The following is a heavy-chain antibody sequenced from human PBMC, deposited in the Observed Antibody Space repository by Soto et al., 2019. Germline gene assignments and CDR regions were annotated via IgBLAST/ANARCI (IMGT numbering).Heavy chain of an antibody. V-gene: IGHV4-30-2*01. Sequence: PSETLSLTCAFSGGSISSGGYSLSWIRQPPGKGLEWIGYIYHSGSTYYNPSLKSRVTISVDRSKNQFSLKLSSVTAADTAVYYCASGETTVASNFDYWGQGTLVTVSS. D-gene: IGHD4-17*01. CDR1: GGSISSGGYS. CDR2: IYHSGST. J-gene: IGHJ4*02. CDR3: ASGETTVASNFDY.